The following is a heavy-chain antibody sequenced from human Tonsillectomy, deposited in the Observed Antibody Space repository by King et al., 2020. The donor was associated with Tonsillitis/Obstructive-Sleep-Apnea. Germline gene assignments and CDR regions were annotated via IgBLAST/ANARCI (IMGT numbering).Heavy chain of an antibody. CDR1: GFTVSSNY. V-gene: IGHV3-53*01. CDR3: ARDQDYGSGSYFHYYYYMDV. CDR2: IDSGGST. Sequence: VQLVESGGGLIQPGGSLRLSCAASGFTVSSNYMSWVRQAPGKGLEWVSVIDSGGSTYYADSVKGRFTISIDNSKNTLYLQMNSLRAEDTAVYYCARDQDYGSGSYFHYYYYMDVWGKGTTVTVSS. J-gene: IGHJ6*03. D-gene: IGHD3-10*01.